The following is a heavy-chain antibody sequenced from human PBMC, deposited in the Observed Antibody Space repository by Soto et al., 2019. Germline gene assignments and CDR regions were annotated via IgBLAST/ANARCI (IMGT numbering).Heavy chain of an antibody. CDR3: TTXRSIYYYDSSGYYY. Sequence: GGSLRLSCAASGFTFSNAWMNWVRQAPEKGLEWVGRIKSKTDGGTTDYAAPVKGRFTISRDDSKNTLYLQMNSLKTEDTAVYYCTTXRSIYYYDSSGYYYWGQGTLVTVSS. CDR1: GFTFSNAW. V-gene: IGHV3-15*07. J-gene: IGHJ4*02. D-gene: IGHD3-22*01. CDR2: IKSKTDGGTT.